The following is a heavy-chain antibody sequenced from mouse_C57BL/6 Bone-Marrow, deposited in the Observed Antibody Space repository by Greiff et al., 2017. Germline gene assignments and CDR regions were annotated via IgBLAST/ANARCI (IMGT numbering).Heavy chain of an antibody. D-gene: IGHD2-12*01. J-gene: IGHJ1*03. CDR3: AMPCSAYDGDWYIDF. Sequence: VQLQQSGAELVKPGASVKMSCKASGYTFTTYPIEWMKQNHGKSLEWIGNFHPYNDDPKYNEKFKGKATLTVEKSSSTVYLELSRLTSADSAVYYCAMPCSAYDGDWYIDFWGTGTTVTVSS. V-gene: IGHV1-47*01. CDR2: FHPYNDDP. CDR1: GYTFTTYP.